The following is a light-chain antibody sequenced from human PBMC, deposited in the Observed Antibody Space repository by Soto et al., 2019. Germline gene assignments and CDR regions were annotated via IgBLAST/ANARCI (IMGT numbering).Light chain of an antibody. Sequence: DIQMTQSPSSLSASVGDRVTITCRASQSISTYLNWYQHKPGKAPKPLIYKASRLERGVPSRFSGSGSGTEFTLSISSLQPDDFATYYCQQYNSYSSWTFGQGTKVDIK. CDR1: QSISTY. V-gene: IGKV1-5*03. CDR2: KAS. CDR3: QQYNSYSSWT. J-gene: IGKJ1*01.